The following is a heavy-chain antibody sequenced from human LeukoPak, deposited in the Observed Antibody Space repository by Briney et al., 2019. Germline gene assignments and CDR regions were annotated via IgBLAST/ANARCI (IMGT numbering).Heavy chain of an antibody. D-gene: IGHD6-19*01. V-gene: IGHV3-66*01. CDR3: ARDETSGWCLGY. J-gene: IGHJ4*02. CDR2: IYAGGNT. CDR1: GFTVSSNY. Sequence: PGGSLRLSCAASGFTVSSNYMSWVRQAPGKGLEWVSVIYAGGNTKYADSVKGRFTISRDIYKNTVFLQMNSLRAEDTAVYYCARDETSGWCLGYWGQGTLVTVSS.